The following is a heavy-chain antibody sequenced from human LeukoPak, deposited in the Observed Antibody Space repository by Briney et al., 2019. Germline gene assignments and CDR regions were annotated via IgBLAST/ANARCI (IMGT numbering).Heavy chain of an antibody. D-gene: IGHD3-9*01. CDR2: INPNSGGT. J-gene: IGHJ4*02. CDR3: ATGDSTILRYFDWLPSGFDY. Sequence: ASVKVSCKASGYTFTRYYMHWVRQAPGQGLEWMGWINPNSGGTNYAQKFQGRVTMTRDTSISTAYMELRTLRSDGTAVYYCATGDSTILRYFDWLPSGFDYWGQGTLVTVSS. CDR1: GYTFTRYY. V-gene: IGHV1-2*02.